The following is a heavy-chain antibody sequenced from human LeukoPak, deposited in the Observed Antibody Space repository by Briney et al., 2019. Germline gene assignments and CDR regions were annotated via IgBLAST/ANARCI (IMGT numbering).Heavy chain of an antibody. D-gene: IGHD5-24*01. CDR1: GFTFSNAW. CDR3: LGGWLQTHYYYYYGMDV. Sequence: PGGSLRLSCAASGFTFSNAWMSWVRQAPGKGLEWVGRIKSKTDGGTTDYAAPVKGRFTISRDDSKNTLYLQMNSLKTEDTAVYYCLGGWLQTHYYYYYGMDVWGQGTTVTVSS. CDR2: IKSKTDGGTT. J-gene: IGHJ6*02. V-gene: IGHV3-15*01.